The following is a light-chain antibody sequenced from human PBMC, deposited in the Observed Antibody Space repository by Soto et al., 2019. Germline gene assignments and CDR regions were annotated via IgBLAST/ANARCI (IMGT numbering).Light chain of an antibody. CDR2: GAS. V-gene: IGKV3-15*01. CDR1: QSVSIN. CDR3: QQYNNWPPLT. Sequence: EIVMTQSPATLSVSPGERATLSCRASQSVSINLAWYQQKPGQAPRLLIYGASTRATGIPARFSGSGSGTEFTLTISSLQSEDFAVYYCQQYNNWPPLTFGGGPKVEIK. J-gene: IGKJ4*01.